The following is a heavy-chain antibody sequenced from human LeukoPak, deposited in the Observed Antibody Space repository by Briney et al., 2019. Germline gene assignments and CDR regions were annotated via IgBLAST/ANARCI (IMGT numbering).Heavy chain of an antibody. V-gene: IGHV3-53*01. CDR2: TYSGGST. Sequence: SGGSLRLSCVGSGFTFSTSAMSWVRQAPGKGLEWVSVTYSGGSTYYADSVKGRFTISRDNSKNTLFLQMNSLRAEDTAVYYCATRRGGYSYGSGFDYWGQGTLVTVSS. CDR3: ATRRGGYSYGSGFDY. CDR1: GFTFSTSA. J-gene: IGHJ4*02. D-gene: IGHD5-18*01.